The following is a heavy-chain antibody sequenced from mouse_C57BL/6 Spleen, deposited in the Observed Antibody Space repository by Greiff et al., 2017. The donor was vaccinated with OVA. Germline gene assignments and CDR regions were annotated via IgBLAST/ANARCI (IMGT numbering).Heavy chain of an antibody. CDR2: INPNNGGT. D-gene: IGHD2-5*01. CDR1: GYTFTDYN. J-gene: IGHJ3*01. CDR3: ARGGYSNPFAY. Sequence: EVQLQQSGPELVKPGASVTMSCKASGYTFTDYNMHWVKQSPGKSLEWIGYINPNNGGTSYNQKFKGKATLTVNKSSSTAYMELRSLTSEDSAVYYCARGGYSNPFAYWGQGTLVTVSA. V-gene: IGHV1-22*01.